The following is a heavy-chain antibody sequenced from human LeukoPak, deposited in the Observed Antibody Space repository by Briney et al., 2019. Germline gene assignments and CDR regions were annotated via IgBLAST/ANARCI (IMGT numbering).Heavy chain of an antibody. CDR2: IRVSGGST. CDR1: GFTFSSYA. CDR3: AKAHSSGWYSFDS. V-gene: IGHV3-23*01. D-gene: IGHD6-19*01. J-gene: IGHJ4*02. Sequence: GGCLRLSCAASGFTFSSYAMSWVRQAPGKGLEWVSGIRVSGGSTYYADPVKGRFTISRDNSKNTLYLQMNRLRAEDTAVYYCAKAHSSGWYSFDSWGQGTLVTVSS.